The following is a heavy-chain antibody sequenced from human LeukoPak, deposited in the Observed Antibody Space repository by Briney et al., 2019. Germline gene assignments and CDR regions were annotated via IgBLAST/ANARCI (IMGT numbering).Heavy chain of an antibody. CDR2: IIPIFGTA. CDR3: ARGAGRIAVAGTWVDY. Sequence: GASVKVSCKASGYTFTSYGISWVRQAPGQGLEWMGGIIPIFGTANYAQKFQGRVTITADESTSTAYMELSSLRSEDTAVYYCARGAGRIAVAGTWVDYWGQGTLVTVSS. CDR1: GYTFTSYG. V-gene: IGHV1-69*13. J-gene: IGHJ4*02. D-gene: IGHD6-19*01.